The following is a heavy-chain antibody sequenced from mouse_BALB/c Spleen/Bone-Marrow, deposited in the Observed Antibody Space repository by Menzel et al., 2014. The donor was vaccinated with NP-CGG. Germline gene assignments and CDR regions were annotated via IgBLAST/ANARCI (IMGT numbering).Heavy chain of an antibody. Sequence: VQLKVSGAELVKPGASVKVSCTASGFNIKDTYIHWGMQRPVQGLAWIGRIDPASGDTKFDPNVQGKSTITADTATNTAYLQVTSLTSEDTAVYYCARVNPWSIDVWGAGTTVTVSS. CDR1: GFNIKDTY. J-gene: IGHJ1*01. V-gene: IGHV14-3*02. CDR3: ARVNPWSIDV. CDR2: IDPASGDT.